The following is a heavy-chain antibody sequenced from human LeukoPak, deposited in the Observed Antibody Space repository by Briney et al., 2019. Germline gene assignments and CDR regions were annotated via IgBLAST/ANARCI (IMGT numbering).Heavy chain of an antibody. V-gene: IGHV4-34*01. J-gene: IGHJ6*03. CDR2: INHSGST. CDR3: ARVRVVWFSSGYYGGFGYYYYMDV. Sequence: SETLSLTCAVYGGSFSGYYWSWIRQPPGKGLEWIGEINHSGSTNYNPSLKSRVTISVDTSKNQFSLKLSSVTAADTAVYYCARVRVVWFSSGYYGGFGYYYYMDVWGKGTTVTVSS. D-gene: IGHD3-22*01. CDR1: GGSFSGYY.